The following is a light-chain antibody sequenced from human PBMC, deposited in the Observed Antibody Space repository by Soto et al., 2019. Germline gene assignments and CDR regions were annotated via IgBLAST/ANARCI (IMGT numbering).Light chain of an antibody. CDR3: QQSYSTPYT. J-gene: IGKJ2*01. Sequence: DIQMTQSPSSLSASVGDRVTITCRASQSISSYLNWYQQKPGKAPKLLIYAASSLQSGFPSRFSGSGSGTDFPLTISSLQPEDFATYYCQQSYSTPYTFGQRTKLAIK. CDR1: QSISSY. CDR2: AAS. V-gene: IGKV1-39*01.